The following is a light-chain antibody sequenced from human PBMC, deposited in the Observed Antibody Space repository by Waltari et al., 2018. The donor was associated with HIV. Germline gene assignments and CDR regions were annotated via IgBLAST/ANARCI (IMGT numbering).Light chain of an antibody. V-gene: IGLV2-14*03. CDR3: SSYTTTNTVV. J-gene: IGLJ2*01. Sequence: QSALTQPASVSGSPGPSISNSCPGTSSDISTYNFYSWYQKHPDKAPKLLIYDVDTRPSGVPRLFSGSKSGDTASLPISAIQADDEADYFCSSYTTTNTVVFGGGTKVSVL. CDR2: DVD. CDR1: SSDISTYNF.